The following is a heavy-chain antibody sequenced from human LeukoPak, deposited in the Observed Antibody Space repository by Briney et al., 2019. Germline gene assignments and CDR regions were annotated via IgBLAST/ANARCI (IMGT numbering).Heavy chain of an antibody. Sequence: GASVKVSCKASGGTFSSYAINWVRQAPGQGLEWMGWISPYNDNTKYAQKFQGRVTMTTDTSTTTAYMDLRSLRSDDTAVYYCTRDHLAADGSDAFDIWGQGTMVTVSS. D-gene: IGHD6-13*01. CDR1: GGTFSSYA. CDR2: ISPYNDNT. V-gene: IGHV1-18*01. CDR3: TRDHLAADGSDAFDI. J-gene: IGHJ3*02.